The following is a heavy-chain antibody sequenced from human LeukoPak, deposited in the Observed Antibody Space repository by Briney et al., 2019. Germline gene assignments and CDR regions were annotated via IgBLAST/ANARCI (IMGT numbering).Heavy chain of an antibody. J-gene: IGHJ6*03. D-gene: IGHD3-9*01. CDR3: ARDHPLDYDILTDHYYYYMDV. CDR1: GFTFSSYW. Sequence: GGSLRLSCAASGFTFSSYWMSWVRQAPGKGLEYVSAISSNGGSTYYANSVKGRFTISRDNSKNTLYLQMGSLRAEDMAVYYCARDHPLDYDILTDHYYYYMDVWGKGATVTVSS. V-gene: IGHV3-64*01. CDR2: ISSNGGST.